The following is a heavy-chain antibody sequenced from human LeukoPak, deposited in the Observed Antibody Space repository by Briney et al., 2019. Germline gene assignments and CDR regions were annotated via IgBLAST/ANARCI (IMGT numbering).Heavy chain of an antibody. J-gene: IGHJ4*02. CDR1: GGTFSSYA. CDR3: ARVDGSGSYYGY. Sequence: SVKVSCKASGGTFSSYAISWVRQGPGQRLEWMGRIIPIFGTANYAQKFQGRVTITADKSTSTAYMELSSLRSEDTAVYYCARVDGSGSYYGYWGQGTLVTVSS. D-gene: IGHD3-10*01. V-gene: IGHV1-69*06. CDR2: IIPIFGTA.